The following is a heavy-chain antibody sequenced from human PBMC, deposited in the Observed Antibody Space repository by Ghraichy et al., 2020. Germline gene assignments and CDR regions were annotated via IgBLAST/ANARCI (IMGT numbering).Heavy chain of an antibody. D-gene: IGHD6-13*01. V-gene: IGHV6-1*01. CDR1: GDSMSTNGVA. CDR2: TYYRSKWSS. J-gene: IGHJ4*02. CDR3: ARGKYSTFDY. Sequence: SQTLSLTCAISGDSMSTNGVAWNWIRQSPSRGLEWLGRTYYRSKWSSDSAISVKSRITVSLDTSKNQFSLQLNSVTPEDTAVYFCARGKYSTFDYWGQGTLVTVSS.